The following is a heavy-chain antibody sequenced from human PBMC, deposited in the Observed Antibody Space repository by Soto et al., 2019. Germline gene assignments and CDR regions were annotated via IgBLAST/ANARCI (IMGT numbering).Heavy chain of an antibody. D-gene: IGHD3-16*01. CDR1: GGSFSSYA. J-gene: IGHJ6*02. V-gene: IGHV1-69*01. CDR2: IVPVLGTS. CDR3: ERDSPGGGYYYGMDV. Sequence: QGQLEQSGAEVRKPGSSVKVSCKASGGSFSSYAISWVRQAPGQGLEWMGGIVPVLGTSHSAQKFQGRVTFSTDDSTTTAYMELSSLRSEDTAVSYCERDSPGGGYYYGMDVWGQGTTVTVSS.